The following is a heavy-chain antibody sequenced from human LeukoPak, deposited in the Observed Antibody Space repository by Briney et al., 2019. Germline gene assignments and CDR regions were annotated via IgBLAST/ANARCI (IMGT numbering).Heavy chain of an antibody. J-gene: IGHJ4*02. CDR2: ISSSSSYI. CDR1: GFTFSSYS. CDR3: ARHADIVVVPAAKGGIDY. D-gene: IGHD2-2*01. V-gene: IGHV3-21*01. Sequence: GGSLRLSCAAPGFTFSSYSMNWVRQAPGKGLEWVSSISSSSSYIYYADSVKGRFTISRDNAKNSLYLQMNSLRAEDTAVYYCARHADIVVVPAAKGGIDYWVQGTLVTVSS.